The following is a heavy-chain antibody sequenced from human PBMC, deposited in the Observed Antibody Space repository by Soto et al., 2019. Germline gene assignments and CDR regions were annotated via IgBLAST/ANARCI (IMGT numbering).Heavy chain of an antibody. CDR2: LSESGDKT. J-gene: IGHJ3*01. CDR3: AKQLRMAYPVDAFDV. V-gene: IGHV3-23*01. CDR1: GLNFGRYG. Sequence: EVQLLESGGGLVQPGGSLRLSCGASGLNFGRYGMNWVRQAPQRGLEWVSGLSESGDKTHYADSVRGRFTIFRDNSKNREYLQMHSLRAEDTAIYFCAKQLRMAYPVDAFDVWGKGTLVSVSS. D-gene: IGHD1-1*01.